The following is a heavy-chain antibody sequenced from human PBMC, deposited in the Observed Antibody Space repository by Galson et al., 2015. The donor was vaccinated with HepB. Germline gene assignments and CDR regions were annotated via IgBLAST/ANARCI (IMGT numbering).Heavy chain of an antibody. CDR1: GGSISSSSYY. Sequence: ETLSLTCTVSGGSISSSSYYWGWIRQPPGKGLEWIGSIYYSGSTYYNPSLKSRVTISVDTSKNQFSLKLSSVTAADTAVYYCARQHWSAQKYCSSTSCYEGYNWFDPWGQGTLVTVSS. V-gene: IGHV4-39*01. CDR2: IYYSGST. CDR3: ARQHWSAQKYCSSTSCYEGYNWFDP. D-gene: IGHD2-2*01. J-gene: IGHJ5*02.